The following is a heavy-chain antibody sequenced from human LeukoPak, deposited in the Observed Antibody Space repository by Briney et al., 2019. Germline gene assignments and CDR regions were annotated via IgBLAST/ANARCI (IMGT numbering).Heavy chain of an antibody. CDR2: INAGNGNT. CDR1: GYTFTSYA. V-gene: IGHV1-3*01. Sequence: ASVKVSCKASGYTFTSYAMHWVRQAPGQRLEWMGWINAGNGNTKYSQKFQGRVTITADKSTSTAYMELSSLRSEDTAVYYCARDLGGSEEGFDYWGQGTLVTVSS. D-gene: IGHD1-26*01. CDR3: ARDLGGSEEGFDY. J-gene: IGHJ4*02.